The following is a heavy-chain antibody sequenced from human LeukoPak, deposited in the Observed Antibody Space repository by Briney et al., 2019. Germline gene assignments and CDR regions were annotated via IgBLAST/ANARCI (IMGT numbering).Heavy chain of an antibody. CDR2: ISGSGDST. Sequence: PGGPLRLSCAASGFTFSSYAMSWVRQAPGKGLEWVSSISGSGDSTYYADSVRGRFTISRDNSKNTLYLQMNSLRAEDTAVFYCAKDIDGSAYHTLFDYWGQGNLVTVSS. V-gene: IGHV3-23*01. D-gene: IGHD3-22*01. J-gene: IGHJ4*02. CDR3: AKDIDGSAYHTLFDY. CDR1: GFTFSSYA.